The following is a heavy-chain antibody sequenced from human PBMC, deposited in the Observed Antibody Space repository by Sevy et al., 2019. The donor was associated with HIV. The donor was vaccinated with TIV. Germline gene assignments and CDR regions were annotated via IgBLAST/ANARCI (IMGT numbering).Heavy chain of an antibody. J-gene: IGHJ4*02. CDR3: ATTKDYYDSSGCPFDY. V-gene: IGHV1-24*01. CDR1: GYTLTGLS. D-gene: IGHD3-22*01. Sequence: ASVKVSCKVSGYTLTGLSMHWVRQAPGKGLEWMGSFDPEDGETIYAQNFQGRVTMTEDTSTDTAYMELSSLRSEDTAVYFCATTKDYYDSSGCPFDYWVQGTLVTVSS. CDR2: FDPEDGET.